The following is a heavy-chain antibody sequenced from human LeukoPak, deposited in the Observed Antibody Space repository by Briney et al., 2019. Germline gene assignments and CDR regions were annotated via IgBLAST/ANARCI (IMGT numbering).Heavy chain of an antibody. CDR3: ARDLDYGGNSDAFDI. CDR2: SSPKATSYTT. D-gene: IGHD4-23*01. J-gene: IGHJ3*02. CDR1: GFTFSDHY. Sequence: GASLRLSCAASGFTFSDHYMDWVRQAPGKGLEWVGRSSPKATSYTTEYAASVKGRFIISRDDSKNSLYLQMNSLKTEDTAVYYCARDLDYGGNSDAFDIWGQGTMVTVSS. V-gene: IGHV3-72*01.